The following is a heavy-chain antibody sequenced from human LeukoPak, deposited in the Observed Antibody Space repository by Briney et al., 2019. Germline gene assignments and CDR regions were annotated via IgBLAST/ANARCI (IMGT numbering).Heavy chain of an antibody. J-gene: IGHJ5*02. D-gene: IGHD2-2*01. CDR1: GGSISSGGYY. CDR3: ARVWYCSSTSCSRWGWFDP. V-gene: IGHV4-31*03. CDR2: IYYSGST. Sequence: SETLSLTCTVSGGSISSGGYYWSWIRQHPGKGLEWIGYIYYSGSTYYNPSLKSRVTISVDTSKNQFSLKLSSVTAADTAVYYCARVWYCSSTSCSRWGWFDPWGQGTLATVSS.